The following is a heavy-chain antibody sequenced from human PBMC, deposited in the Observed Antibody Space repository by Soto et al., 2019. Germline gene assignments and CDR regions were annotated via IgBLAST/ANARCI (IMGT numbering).Heavy chain of an antibody. CDR2: IYYSGST. J-gene: IGHJ6*02. Sequence: LSLTCSVSGGSISSVGHYWTWIRQQPGEGLEWIGYIYYSGSTDYNPSLKSRVTISVDRSKNQFSLNLSSVTAADTAIYYCARESGGYDSSTRYGLDVWGQGTTVTVSS. D-gene: IGHD6-25*01. V-gene: IGHV4-31*03. CDR1: GGSISSVGHY. CDR3: ARESGGYDSSTRYGLDV.